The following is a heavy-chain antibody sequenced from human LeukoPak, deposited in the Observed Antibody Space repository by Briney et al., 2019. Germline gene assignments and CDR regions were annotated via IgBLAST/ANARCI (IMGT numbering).Heavy chain of an antibody. CDR2: IGSSGSTI. Sequence: GGSLRLSCEASGFTFSTYEMNWVRQTPGKGLEWVSCIGSSGSTIYYADSVKGRFTISRDNGKNSLYLHMNSLRAEDTAVYYCANHLGSGCSFHYWGQGTLVTVSS. CDR1: GFTFSTYE. CDR3: ANHLGSGCSFHY. J-gene: IGHJ4*02. D-gene: IGHD6-19*01. V-gene: IGHV3-48*03.